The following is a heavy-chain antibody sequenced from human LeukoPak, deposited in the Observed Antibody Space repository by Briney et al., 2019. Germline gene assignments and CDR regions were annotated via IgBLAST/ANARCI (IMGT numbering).Heavy chain of an antibody. D-gene: IGHD6-19*01. Sequence: GRSLRLSCAASGFTFSSYAMHWVRQAPGKGLEWVAVISYDGSNKYYADSVKGRFTISRDNSKNTLYLQMNSLRAEDTAVYYCARCYSSGWIDYYFDYWGQGTLVTVSS. CDR2: ISYDGSNK. CDR3: ARCYSSGWIDYYFDY. CDR1: GFTFSSYA. J-gene: IGHJ4*02. V-gene: IGHV3-30-3*01.